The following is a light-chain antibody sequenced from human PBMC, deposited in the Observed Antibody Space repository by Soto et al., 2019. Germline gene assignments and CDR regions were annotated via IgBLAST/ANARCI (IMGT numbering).Light chain of an antibody. J-gene: IGKJ1*01. Sequence: DIQMTQSPSTLSGSVGDRVTITCRASQTISSWLAWYQQKPGKAPKLLIYKASTLKSGVPSRFSGSGSGTEFTLTISSLQPDYVATYYCQHYNSYPDAFGQGTKVELK. CDR2: KAS. V-gene: IGKV1-5*03. CDR1: QTISSW. CDR3: QHYNSYPDA.